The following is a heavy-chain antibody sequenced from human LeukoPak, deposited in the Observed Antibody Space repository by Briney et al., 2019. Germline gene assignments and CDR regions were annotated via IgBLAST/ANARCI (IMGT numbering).Heavy chain of an antibody. CDR3: ARDPSIVVVPAAMLADPGSYYYYGMDV. D-gene: IGHD2-2*01. J-gene: IGHJ6*02. CDR1: GYPLTGYY. V-gene: IGHV1-2*02. Sequence: GASVKVSCKASGYPLTGYYLHWVRQAPGQGLEWMGWIIPTTGGTHYLQKFQGRVTMTRDTSIRTAYMELSRLTSDDTAVYYCARDPSIVVVPAAMLADPGSYYYYGMDVWGQGTTVTVSS. CDR2: IIPTTGGT.